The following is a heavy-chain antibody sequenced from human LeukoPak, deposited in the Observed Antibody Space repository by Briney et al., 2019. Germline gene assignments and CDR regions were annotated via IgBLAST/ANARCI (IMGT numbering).Heavy chain of an antibody. CDR2: INPNSGGT. D-gene: IGHD3-10*01. V-gene: IGHV1-2*04. J-gene: IGHJ6*02. CDR3: ARGRPITMVRGVKSGYYYYYGMDV. Sequence: ASVKVSCTASGYTFTGYYMHWVRQAPGQGLEWMGWINPNSGGTNYAQKFQGWVTMTRDTSISTAYMELSRLRSDDTAVYYCARGRPITMVRGVKSGYYYYYGMDVWGQGTTVTVSS. CDR1: GYTFTGYY.